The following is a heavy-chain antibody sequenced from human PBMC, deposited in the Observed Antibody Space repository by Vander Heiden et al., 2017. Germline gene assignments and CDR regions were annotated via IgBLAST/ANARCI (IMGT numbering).Heavy chain of an antibody. CDR1: GGSFSGYY. CDR2: INHRGST. Sequence: QVQLQQWGAGLLKPSETLSLTCAVYGGSFSGYYWSWIRQPPGKGLEWIGEINHRGSTNYNPSLKSRVTISVDTSKNQFSLKLSSVTAADTAVYYCARGEIADYWVQGTLVTVSS. J-gene: IGHJ4*02. CDR3: ARGEIADY. D-gene: IGHD3-22*01. V-gene: IGHV4-34*01.